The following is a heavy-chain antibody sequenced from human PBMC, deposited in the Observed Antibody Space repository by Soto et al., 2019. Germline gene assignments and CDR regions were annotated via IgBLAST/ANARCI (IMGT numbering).Heavy chain of an antibody. CDR1: GFTFSSYA. V-gene: IGHV3-30-3*01. CDR3: ARASYDSSGYYYGSDY. J-gene: IGHJ4*01. D-gene: IGHD3-22*01. Sequence: PGGSLRLSYAASGFTFSSYAMHWVRQAPGKGLEWVAVISYDGSNKYYADSVKGRFTISRDNSKNTLYLQMNSLRAEDTAVYYCARASYDSSGYYYGSDYWGHGTLVTVSS. CDR2: ISYDGSNK.